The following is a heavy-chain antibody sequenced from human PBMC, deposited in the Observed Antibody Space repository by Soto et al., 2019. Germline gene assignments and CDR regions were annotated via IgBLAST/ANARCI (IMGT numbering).Heavy chain of an antibody. D-gene: IGHD3-10*01. CDR3: ARDQDDVLLWFGVDYYYYMDV. V-gene: IGHV3-21*01. J-gene: IGHJ6*03. CDR2: ISSSSSYI. Sequence: PGGXLRLSCAASGFTFSSCSMNWVRQAPGKGLEWVSSISSSSSYIYYADSVKGRFTISRDNAKNSLYLQMNSLRAEDTAVYYCARDQDDVLLWFGVDYYYYMDVWGKGTTVTVSS. CDR1: GFTFSSCS.